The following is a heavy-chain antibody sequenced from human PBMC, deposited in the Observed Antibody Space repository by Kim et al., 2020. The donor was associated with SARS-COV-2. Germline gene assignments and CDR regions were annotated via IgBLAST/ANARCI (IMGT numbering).Heavy chain of an antibody. Sequence: SETLSLTCTVSGGSISSSSYYWGWIRQPPGKGLEWIGSIYYSGSTYYNPSLKSRVTISVDTSKNQFSLKLSSVTAADTAVYYCASPKTYHYSSGWYGYYFDYWGQGTLVTVSS. J-gene: IGHJ4*02. CDR3: ASPKTYHYSSGWYGYYFDY. V-gene: IGHV4-39*01. CDR2: IYYSGST. D-gene: IGHD6-19*01. CDR1: GGSISSSSYY.